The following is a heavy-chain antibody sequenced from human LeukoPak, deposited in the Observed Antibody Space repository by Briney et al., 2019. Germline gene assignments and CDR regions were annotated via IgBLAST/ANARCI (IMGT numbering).Heavy chain of an antibody. J-gene: IGHJ6*02. CDR1: GGSISRYY. CDR2: IYYSGST. CDR3: ARVVEDSSGYYISYGMDV. D-gene: IGHD3-22*01. V-gene: IGHV4-59*01. Sequence: SETLSLTCTVSGGSISRYYWSSIRQHPGKGREWIGYIYYSGSTNYNPSLKSRVTISVDTSKNQFSLKLSSVTAADTAVYYCARVVEDSSGYYISYGMDVWGQGTTVTVSS.